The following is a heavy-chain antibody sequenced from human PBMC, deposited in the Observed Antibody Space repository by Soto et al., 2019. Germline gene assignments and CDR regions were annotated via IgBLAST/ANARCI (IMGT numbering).Heavy chain of an antibody. CDR2: IIPIFGTA. Sequence: QVQMVQSGSEAKKPGSSVKVSCKASGGTFSSYAISWVRQAPGQGLEWMGGIIPIFGTANYAQKFQGRVTITAVESTSTAYMELSSLISEHTAVYYCAREYCSGGSCYSTFDYWGQGTLVTVSS. CDR1: GGTFSSYA. J-gene: IGHJ4*02. V-gene: IGHV1-69*01. CDR3: AREYCSGGSCYSTFDY. D-gene: IGHD2-15*01.